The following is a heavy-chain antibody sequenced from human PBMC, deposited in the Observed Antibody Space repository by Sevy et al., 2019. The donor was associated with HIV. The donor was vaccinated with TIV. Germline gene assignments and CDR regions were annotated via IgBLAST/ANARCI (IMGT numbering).Heavy chain of an antibody. CDR1: GFTFSSYA. CDR3: ARALLRTTAMTHFDY. CDR2: ISYDGSNK. J-gene: IGHJ4*02. D-gene: IGHD1-7*01. Sequence: GGSLRLSCAASGFTFSSYAMHWVRQAPGKGLEWVAVISYDGSNKYYADSVKGRFTISRDNSKNTLYLQMNSLRAEDTAVDYCARALLRTTAMTHFDYWGQGTLVTVSS. V-gene: IGHV3-30-3*01.